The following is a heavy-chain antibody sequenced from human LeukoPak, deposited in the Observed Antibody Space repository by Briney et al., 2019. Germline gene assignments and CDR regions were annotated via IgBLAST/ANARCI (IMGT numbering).Heavy chain of an antibody. CDR3: ARSYGPYYYYYGMDV. D-gene: IGHD4-17*01. V-gene: IGHV4-34*01. J-gene: IGHJ6*02. CDR2: INHSGST. Sequence: PSETLSLTCAGYGGSFSGYYWSWIRQPPGKGLEWIGEINHSGSTNYNPSLKSRVTISVDTSKNQFSLKLSSVTAADTAVYYCARSYGPYYYYYGMDVWGQGTTVTVSS. CDR1: GGSFSGYY.